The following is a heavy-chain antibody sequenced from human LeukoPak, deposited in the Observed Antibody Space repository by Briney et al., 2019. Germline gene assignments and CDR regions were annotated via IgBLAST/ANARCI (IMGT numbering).Heavy chain of an antibody. CDR3: ASYRDGYTSGGAFDI. Sequence: SVKVSCKASGGTFSSYAISWVRQAPGQGLEWMGRIIPILGIANYAQKFQGRVTITADKSTSTAYMELSSLRSEDTAVYYCASYRDGYTSGGAFDIWGQGTMVTVSS. CDR1: GGTFSSYA. D-gene: IGHD5-24*01. CDR2: IIPILGIA. V-gene: IGHV1-69*04. J-gene: IGHJ3*02.